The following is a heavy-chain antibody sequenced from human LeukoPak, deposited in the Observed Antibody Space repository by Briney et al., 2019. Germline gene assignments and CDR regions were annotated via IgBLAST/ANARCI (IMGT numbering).Heavy chain of an antibody. CDR3: ARDEGYYDFCFAH. V-gene: IGHV4-61*02. Sequence: SQTLSLTCTVAGGSISSGSYYWGWNRQPAGKGLEWIGRIYTSGSTNYNPSLTSRVTISVDTSKNQFSLKLSSVTAADTAVYYCARDEGYYDFCFAHWGQGTLVTVSS. CDR2: IYTSGST. CDR1: GGSISSGSYY. J-gene: IGHJ5*02. D-gene: IGHD3-3*01.